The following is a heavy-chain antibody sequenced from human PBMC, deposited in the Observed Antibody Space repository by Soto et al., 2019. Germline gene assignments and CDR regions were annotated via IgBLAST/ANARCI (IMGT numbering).Heavy chain of an antibody. J-gene: IGHJ4*02. CDR3: WGYDNSGCGRENPTDY. Sequence: GGSRRLSCAASGFTFSTYWMTWVRQAPGKGLEWVANIKQDGSQKYFVDSVKGRFTISRDNAKNSLYLQMNSLRVEDTAVYYCWGYDNSGCGRENPTDYWGQGTQVTVSS. D-gene: IGHD3-22*01. CDR1: GFTFSTYW. CDR2: IKQDGSQK. V-gene: IGHV3-7*01.